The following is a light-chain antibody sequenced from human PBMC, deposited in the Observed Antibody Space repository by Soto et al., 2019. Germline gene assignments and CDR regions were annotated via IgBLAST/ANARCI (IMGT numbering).Light chain of an antibody. CDR1: QSISSN. CDR2: AAS. Sequence: EIQMTQSPSSLSASLGERATISCRASQSISSNLNWYQQKPGKAPKLLIYAASSLQSGVPSRFSGSGSGTDFTLTISSLQPEDFATYYCQQSYSTPLTFGGRTKVDVK. J-gene: IGKJ4*01. V-gene: IGKV1-39*01. CDR3: QQSYSTPLT.